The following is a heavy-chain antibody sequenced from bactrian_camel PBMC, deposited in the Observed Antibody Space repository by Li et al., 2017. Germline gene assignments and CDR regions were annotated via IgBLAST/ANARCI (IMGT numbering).Heavy chain of an antibody. V-gene: IGHV3S40*01. D-gene: IGHD4*01. J-gene: IGHJ7*01. CDR1: GDTGSMNA. Sequence: VQLVESGGGSVQAGGSLKLSCVASGDTGSMNAMGWFRQAPGKGLEWVSAINSGGDSTVYGDSVKGRFTISRDNAKMYLQMNSLKPEDTAMYYCVRSPPQSDYYDGRRVYYFGMDYWGEGTQVTVS. CDR2: INSGGDST.